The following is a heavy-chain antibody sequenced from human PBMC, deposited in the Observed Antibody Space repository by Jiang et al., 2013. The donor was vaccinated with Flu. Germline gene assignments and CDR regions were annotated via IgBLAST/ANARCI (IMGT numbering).Heavy chain of an antibody. CDR3: ARDRRITAMVIFFRRGRRGLDY. D-gene: IGHD5-18*01. J-gene: IGHJ4*02. V-gene: IGHV1-2*04. CDR2: INPNSGGT. Sequence: SVKVSCKASGYTFTGYYMHWVRQAPGQGLEWMGWINPNSGGTNYAQKFQGWVTMTRDTSTSTVYMELSSLRSEDTAVYYCARDRRITAMVIFFRRGRRGLDYWGQGTLVTVSS. CDR1: GYTFTGYY.